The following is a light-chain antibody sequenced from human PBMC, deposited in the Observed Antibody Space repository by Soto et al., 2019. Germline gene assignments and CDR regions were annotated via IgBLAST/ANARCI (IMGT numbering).Light chain of an antibody. CDR3: QHYGSSMYT. Sequence: EVVLTQSPGTLPLSPGEGATLSCRASHNISSTYLAWYQQKPGQAPRLLIYGASSRATGIPDRFSGSGSGTDFTLTVSRLEPEDFAVFYCQHYGSSMYTFGQGTRLAIK. J-gene: IGKJ2*01. CDR1: HNISSTY. CDR2: GAS. V-gene: IGKV3-20*01.